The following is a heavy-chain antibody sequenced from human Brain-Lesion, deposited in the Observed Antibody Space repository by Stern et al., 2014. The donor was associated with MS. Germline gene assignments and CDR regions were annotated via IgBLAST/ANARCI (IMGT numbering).Heavy chain of an antibody. CDR1: GFTFSSYT. Sequence: EVQLVESGGGLVKPGGSLRLSCAASGFTFSSYTMNWVRQAPGKGLEWVSSINRGSDYIYYADSVKGRFTISRDNAKNSLSLQMNSLRAEDTALYYCARVETPLADFYYYYGMDVWGQGTTVTVSS. CDR3: ARVETPLADFYYYYGMDV. V-gene: IGHV3-21*01. CDR2: INRGSDYI. J-gene: IGHJ6*02. D-gene: IGHD5-18*01.